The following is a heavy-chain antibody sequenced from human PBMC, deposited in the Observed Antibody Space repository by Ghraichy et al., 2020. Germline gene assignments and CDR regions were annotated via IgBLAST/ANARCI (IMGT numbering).Heavy chain of an antibody. V-gene: IGHV3-30*18. Sequence: GGSLRLSCATSGFIFRESGMHWVRRPPGKGLEWLALISRDGRNEYYSDTVKGRITISRDNSERTLSLQIKSLRPEDTAVYYCVKDSGSWSGSSYYYFGMDVWGQGTAVAVSS. CDR2: ISRDGRNE. J-gene: IGHJ6*02. CDR1: GFIFRESG. CDR3: VKDSGSWSGSSYYYFGMDV. D-gene: IGHD6-19*01.